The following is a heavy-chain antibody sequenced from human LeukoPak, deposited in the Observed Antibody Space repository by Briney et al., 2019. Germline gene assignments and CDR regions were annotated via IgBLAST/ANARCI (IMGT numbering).Heavy chain of an antibody. D-gene: IGHD6-13*01. CDR2: IYSDGST. CDR3: ARDPINIATAGKGFDY. J-gene: IGHJ4*02. Sequence: PGGSLRLSCVASGLTVSSNYMSWVRQAPGKGLQWVSVIYSDGSTYYADSVKGRFTISRDNSKNTLYLQMNSLRAEDTAVYYCARDPINIATAGKGFDYWGQGTLVTVSS. V-gene: IGHV3-66*01. CDR1: GLTVSSNY.